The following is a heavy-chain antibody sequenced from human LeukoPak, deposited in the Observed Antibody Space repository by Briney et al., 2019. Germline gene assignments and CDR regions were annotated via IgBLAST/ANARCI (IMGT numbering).Heavy chain of an antibody. CDR2: ISAYNGNT. CDR1: GYTFTSYG. Sequence: ASVKVSCKASGYTFTSYGISWVRLAPGQGHEWMGWISAYNGNTNYAQKLQGRVTMTTDTSTSTAYMELRSLRSDDTAVYYCAREHYDILTGSYGYWGQGTLVTVSS. V-gene: IGHV1-18*01. CDR3: AREHYDILTGSYGY. D-gene: IGHD3-9*01. J-gene: IGHJ4*02.